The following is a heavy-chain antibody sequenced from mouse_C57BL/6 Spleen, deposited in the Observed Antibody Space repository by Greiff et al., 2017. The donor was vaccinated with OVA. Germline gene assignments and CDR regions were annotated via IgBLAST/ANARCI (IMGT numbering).Heavy chain of an antibody. CDR2: IDPSDSDT. Sequence: QVQLQQPGAELVRPGSSVKLSCKASGYTFTSYWMHWVKQRPIQGLEWIGNIDPSDSDTHSNQKFKDKATLTVDKSSSTAYMQLSSLPSADSAVYYCARDAWFAYWGQVTLVTVSA. V-gene: IGHV1-52*01. J-gene: IGHJ3*01. CDR1: GYTFTSYW. CDR3: ARDAWFAY.